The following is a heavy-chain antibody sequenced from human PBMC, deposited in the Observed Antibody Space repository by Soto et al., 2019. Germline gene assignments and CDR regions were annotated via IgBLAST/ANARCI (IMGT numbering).Heavy chain of an antibody. J-gene: IGHJ6*02. CDR1: GFTFSSYA. CDR2: ISGSGGST. Sequence: EVQLLESGGGLVQPGGSLRLSCAASGFTFSSYAMSWVRQAPGKGLEWVSAISGSGGSTYYADSVKGRFTISRDNSKNPLQQQKSSRSADDTVVYYGAKRSSSLCYYYYYGMDVWGQGTTVTVSS. V-gene: IGHV3-23*01. D-gene: IGHD6-6*01. CDR3: AKRSSSLCYYYYYGMDV.